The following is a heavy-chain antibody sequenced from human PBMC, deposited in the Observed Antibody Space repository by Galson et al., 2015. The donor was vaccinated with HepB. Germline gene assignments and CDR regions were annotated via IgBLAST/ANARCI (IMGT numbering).Heavy chain of an antibody. D-gene: IGHD2-21*02. Sequence: ETQSLTCTVSGGSISSYYWSWIRQPPGKGLEWIGYIYYSGSTNYNPSLKSRVTISVDTSKNQFSLKLSSVTAADTAVYYCARVAAMVPIYCGGDCYPARRGAFDIWGQGTMVTVSS. CDR1: GGSISSYY. J-gene: IGHJ3*02. CDR2: IYYSGST. V-gene: IGHV4-59*01. CDR3: ARVAAMVPIYCGGDCYPARRGAFDI.